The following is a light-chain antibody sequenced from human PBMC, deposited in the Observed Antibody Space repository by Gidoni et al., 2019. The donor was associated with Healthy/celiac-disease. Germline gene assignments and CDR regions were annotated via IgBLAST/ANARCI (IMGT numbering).Light chain of an antibody. Sequence: EIVMTKSQATLSVSPGERATLSCRASQSVSSNLAWYQQKPGQAPRLLIYGASTRATGIPARFSGSGSWTEFTLTISSLQSEDFAVYSCQQYNNWPPMYTFGQETKLEIK. CDR3: QQYNNWPPMYT. CDR1: QSVSSN. V-gene: IGKV3-15*01. J-gene: IGKJ2*01. CDR2: GAS.